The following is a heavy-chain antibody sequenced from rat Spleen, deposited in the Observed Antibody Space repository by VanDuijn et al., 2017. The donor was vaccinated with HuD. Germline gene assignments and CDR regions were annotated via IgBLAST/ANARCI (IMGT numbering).Heavy chain of an antibody. CDR2: INYEGSKT. Sequence: EVQLVESGGGLVQPGRSLKLSCVASGFTFSNYGMAWVRQTPTKGLEWVATINYEGSKTYHRDSVKGRFTISRDNAKSTLFLQMDSLRSEDTATYYCGRRDYGGYGDYWGQGVMVTVSS. CDR1: GFTFSNYG. CDR3: GRRDYGGYGDY. D-gene: IGHD1-11*01. V-gene: IGHV5-29*01. J-gene: IGHJ2*01.